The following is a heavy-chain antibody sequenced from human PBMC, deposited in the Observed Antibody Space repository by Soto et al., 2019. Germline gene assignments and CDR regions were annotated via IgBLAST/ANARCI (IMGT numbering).Heavy chain of an antibody. CDR3: ARSYHLITYDYFDY. CDR2: IIPIFGTA. D-gene: IGHD1-26*01. Sequence: SVTVSCKASGYTFTSYAISWVRQAPGQGLEWMGGIIPIFGTANYAQKFQGRVTITADESTSTAYMELSSLRSEDTAVYYCARSYHLITYDYFDYWGQGTLVTVSS. J-gene: IGHJ4*02. CDR1: GYTFTSYA. V-gene: IGHV1-69*13.